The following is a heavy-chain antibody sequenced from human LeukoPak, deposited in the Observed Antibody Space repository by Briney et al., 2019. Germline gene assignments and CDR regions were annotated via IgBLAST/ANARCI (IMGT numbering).Heavy chain of an antibody. Sequence: GESLKISCKGSGYSFTSYWIGWVRQMPGKGLEWMGIIYPGDSDTRYSPSFQGQVTISADKSISTAYLQWSSLKASDTAMYYCARHGTRYSSGWYSPDYWGQGTLVTVSS. V-gene: IGHV5-51*01. D-gene: IGHD6-19*01. CDR1: GYSFTSYW. CDR2: IYPGDSDT. CDR3: ARHGTRYSSGWYSPDY. J-gene: IGHJ4*02.